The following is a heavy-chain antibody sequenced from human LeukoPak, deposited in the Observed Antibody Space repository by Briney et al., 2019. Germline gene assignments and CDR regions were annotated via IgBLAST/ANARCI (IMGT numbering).Heavy chain of an antibody. V-gene: IGHV3-23*01. D-gene: IGHD2-2*01. Sequence: GGSLRLSRAASGFTFSSYGMSWVRQAPGKGLEWVSAISGSGGSTYYADSVKGRFTISRDNSKNTLYLQMNSLRAEDTAIYYCAKDMGYCSSATCYGLDYWGQGNLVTVSS. J-gene: IGHJ4*02. CDR3: AKDMGYCSSATCYGLDY. CDR1: GFTFSSYG. CDR2: ISGSGGST.